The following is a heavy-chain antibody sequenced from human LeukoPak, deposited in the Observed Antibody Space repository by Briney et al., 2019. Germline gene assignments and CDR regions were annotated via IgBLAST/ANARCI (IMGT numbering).Heavy chain of an antibody. CDR2: IIPIFGTA. CDR3: ARDHYDILTGNFDY. CDR1: GGTFSSYA. J-gene: IGHJ4*02. V-gene: IGHV1-69*01. Sequence: GSSVKVSCKASGGTFSSYAISWVRQAPEQGLEWMGGIIPIFGTANYAQKFQGRVTITADESTSTAYMELRSLRSDDTAVYYCARDHYDILTGNFDYWGQGTLVTVSS. D-gene: IGHD3-9*01.